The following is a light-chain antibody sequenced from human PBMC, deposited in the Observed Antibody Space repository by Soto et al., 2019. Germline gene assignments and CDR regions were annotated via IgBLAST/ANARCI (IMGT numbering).Light chain of an antibody. Sequence: DIPLTQSPSFLSASVGDRVTITCRASQGISNYLAWYQQKQGKAPKLLIYAAVTLQSGVPSRFRGSGSGTELTITISSLQPEDCETYYCQQSNSYPLTFGGGTKVDIK. CDR2: AAV. CDR1: QGISNY. CDR3: QQSNSYPLT. V-gene: IGKV1-9*01. J-gene: IGKJ4*01.